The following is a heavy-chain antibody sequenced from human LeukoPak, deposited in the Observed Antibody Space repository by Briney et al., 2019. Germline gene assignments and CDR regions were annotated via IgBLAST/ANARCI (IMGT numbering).Heavy chain of an antibody. CDR2: INHSGST. J-gene: IGHJ4*02. V-gene: IGHV4-34*01. Sequence: SETLSLTCAVYGASFSGYYWSWIRQPPGKGLEWLGEINHSGSTNYNPSLKSRVTISVDTSKNQFSLKLSSVTAADTAVYYCARFSPYYYGSGSFFDYWGQGTLVTVSS. CDR1: GASFSGYY. CDR3: ARFSPYYYGSGSFFDY. D-gene: IGHD3-10*01.